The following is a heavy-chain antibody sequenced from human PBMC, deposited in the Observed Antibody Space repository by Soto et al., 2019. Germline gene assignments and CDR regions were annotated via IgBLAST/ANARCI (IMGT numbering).Heavy chain of an antibody. D-gene: IGHD3-3*01. J-gene: IGHJ4*02. V-gene: IGHV3-49*03. CDR1: GFTFGDYA. Sequence: PGGSLRLSCTASGFTFGDYAMSWFRQAPGKGLDWVCFIRSKAYGGTIEYAASVKGRFTISRDDSKSIAFLQMNSLKTEDTAVYYCTRTDFWSGYFFGGIDYWGQGTLVTVSS. CDR2: IRSKAYGGTI. CDR3: TRTDFWSGYFFGGIDY.